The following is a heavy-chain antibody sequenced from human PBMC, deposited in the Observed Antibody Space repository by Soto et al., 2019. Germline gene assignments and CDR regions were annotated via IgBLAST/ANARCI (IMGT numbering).Heavy chain of an antibody. Sequence: SETLSLTCAVYGGSFSGYYWSWIRQPPGKGLEWIGEINHSGSTNYNPSLKSRVTISVDTSKNQFSLKLSSVTAADTAVYYCARGCKRGTGYWYFDLWGRGTLVTVSS. CDR3: ARGCKRGTGYWYFDL. J-gene: IGHJ2*01. CDR2: INHSGST. V-gene: IGHV4-34*01. CDR1: GGSFSGYY. D-gene: IGHD1-1*01.